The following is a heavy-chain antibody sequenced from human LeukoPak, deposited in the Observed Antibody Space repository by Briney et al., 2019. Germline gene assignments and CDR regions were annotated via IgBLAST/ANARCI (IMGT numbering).Heavy chain of an antibody. CDR1: GFTVSSDY. V-gene: IGHV3-53*01. D-gene: IGHD3-10*01. CDR2: MYSGGST. CDR3: ARGLGSGTYTDYYMDV. J-gene: IGHJ6*03. Sequence: GGSLRLSCAASGFTVSSDYMSWVRQAPGKGLEWVSVMYSGGSTYYADSVKGRFTISRDDSKNTVYLQMNSLRAEDTVVYSCARGLGSGTYTDYYMDVWGKGTTVTVSS.